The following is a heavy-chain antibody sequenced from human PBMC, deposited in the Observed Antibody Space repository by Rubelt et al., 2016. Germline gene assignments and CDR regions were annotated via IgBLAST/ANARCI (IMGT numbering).Heavy chain of an antibody. CDR3: ATADPPPSVVNVGC. J-gene: IGHJ4*02. V-gene: IGHV1-18*01. D-gene: IGHD4-23*01. Sequence: QVHLVQSGAEVKKPGASVKVSCTTSGYTFTNYGISWVRQAPGQGLEWMGWINTYNGYTKSAQKYQGRVSMTTDTSTSTAYLEVRNLRSDDTAIYYCATADPPPSVVNVGCWGQGTLVTVSS. CDR2: INTYNGYT. CDR1: GYTFTNYG.